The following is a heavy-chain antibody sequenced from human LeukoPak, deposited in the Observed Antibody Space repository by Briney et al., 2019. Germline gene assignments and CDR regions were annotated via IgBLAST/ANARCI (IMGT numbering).Heavy chain of an antibody. CDR3: AKLPGSSSSNWFDP. V-gene: IGHV3-23*01. CDR1: GFTFSSYA. J-gene: IGHJ5*02. Sequence: GGSLRLSCAASGFTFSSYAMRWVRQAPGKGLEWVSAISSSGGSTYYADSVKGRFTISRENSKNTLYLQMNSLRAEDTAVYYCAKLPGSSSSNWFDPWGQGTLVTVSS. D-gene: IGHD6-13*01. CDR2: ISSSGGST.